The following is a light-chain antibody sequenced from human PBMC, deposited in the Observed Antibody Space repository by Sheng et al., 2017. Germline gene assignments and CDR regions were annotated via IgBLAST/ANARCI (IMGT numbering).Light chain of an antibody. J-gene: IGLJ1*01. Sequence: QSALTQPASVSGSPGQSITISCTGSSSDVGGYNIVSWYQQHPGKAPKLMAYEVSKRPSGVSNRFSGSKSGNTASLTISGLQAEDEADYYCCSYVGSYTYVFGTGTKVTVL. CDR2: EVS. V-gene: IGLV2-23*02. CDR3: CSYVGSYTYV. CDR1: SSDVGGYNI.